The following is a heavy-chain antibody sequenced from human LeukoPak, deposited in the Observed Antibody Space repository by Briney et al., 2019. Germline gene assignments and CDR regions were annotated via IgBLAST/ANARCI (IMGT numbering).Heavy chain of an antibody. CDR3: AKDSITTGDLDAFDI. V-gene: IGHV3-23*01. D-gene: IGHD7-27*01. J-gene: IGHJ3*02. Sequence: GGSLRLSCTVSGFTFSSHAMSWVRQAPGKGLEWVSAISGSGGSTYYADSVKGRFTISRDNSKNTLYLQMNSLRAEDTAVYYCAKDSITTGDLDAFDIWGQGTMVTVSS. CDR1: GFTFSSHA. CDR2: ISGSGGST.